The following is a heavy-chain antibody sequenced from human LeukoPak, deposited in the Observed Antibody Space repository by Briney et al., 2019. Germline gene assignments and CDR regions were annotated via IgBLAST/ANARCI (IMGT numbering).Heavy chain of an antibody. V-gene: IGHV3-7*01. CDR1: GFTVSSNY. CDR2: IKQDGSEK. CDR3: ARDLAGPPQEAFDI. Sequence: GGSLRLSCAASGFTVSSNYRSWVRQAPGKGLEWVANIKQDGSEKHYVDSVTGRFTISRDNTKNSLYLQMNSLRADDTAVYYCARDLAGPPQEAFDIWGQGTMVTVSS. J-gene: IGHJ3*02.